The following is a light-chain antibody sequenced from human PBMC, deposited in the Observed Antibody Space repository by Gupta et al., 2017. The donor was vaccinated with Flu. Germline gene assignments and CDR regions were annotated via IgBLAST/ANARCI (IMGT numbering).Light chain of an antibody. Sequence: QSALTQHASVSGSPGQSITISCTGTSSDVGNYNLVSWYQQHPGKAPKLMIYEGSKRPSGVSNRFSGSKSGNTASLTISGLQAEDEADYYCCSYGGSSTHVFGTGTKVTVL. CDR2: EGS. J-gene: IGLJ1*01. CDR3: CSYGGSSTHV. V-gene: IGLV2-23*01. CDR1: SSDVGNYNL.